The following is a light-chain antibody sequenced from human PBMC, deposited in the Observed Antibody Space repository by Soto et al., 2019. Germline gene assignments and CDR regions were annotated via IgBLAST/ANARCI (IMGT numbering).Light chain of an antibody. CDR2: WAS. CDR3: QQYHRIPET. V-gene: IGKV4-1*01. Sequence: DVVMTQSPDSLAVSLGERATIKCKSGQSNLWSPNNKNYLAWYQQKPGQPPKLLIAWASTRESGVPDRFSGSGSETDFTLTISSLQAEDVAVYYCQQYHRIPETFGQGTRLEIK. J-gene: IGKJ2*01. CDR1: QSNLWSPNNKNY.